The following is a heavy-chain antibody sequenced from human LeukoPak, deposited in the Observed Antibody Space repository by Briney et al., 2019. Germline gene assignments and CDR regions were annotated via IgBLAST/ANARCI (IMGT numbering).Heavy chain of an antibody. CDR3: ARDAGGYGWVHFDY. CDR1: GYTFTGYY. J-gene: IGHJ4*02. Sequence: ASVKVSCKASGYTFTGYYMHWVRQAPGQGLEWMGWINPNSGGTNYAQKFQGRVTMTRDTSISTAYMELSRLRSDDTAVYYCARDAGGYGWVHFDYWGQGTLVTVSS. V-gene: IGHV1-2*02. D-gene: IGHD3-16*01. CDR2: INPNSGGT.